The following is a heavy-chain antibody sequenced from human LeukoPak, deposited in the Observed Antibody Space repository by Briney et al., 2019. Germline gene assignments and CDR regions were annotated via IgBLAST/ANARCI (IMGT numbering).Heavy chain of an antibody. J-gene: IGHJ4*02. CDR1: GGSISSYY. D-gene: IGHD3-16*01. V-gene: IGHV4-4*07. CDR2: IYTSGST. Sequence: PSETLSLTCTVSGGSISSYYWSWIRQPAGKGLEWIGRIYTSGSTNYNPSLKSRVTMSVDTSKNQFSLKLSSMTAADTAVYYCARGGGGMAPQFVDYWGQGTLVTVSS. CDR3: ARGGGGMAPQFVDY.